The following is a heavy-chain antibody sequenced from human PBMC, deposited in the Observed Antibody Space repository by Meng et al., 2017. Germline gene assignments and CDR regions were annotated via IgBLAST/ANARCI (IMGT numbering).Heavy chain of an antibody. V-gene: IGHV1-46*01. D-gene: IGHD2-2*01. J-gene: IGHJ2*01. CDR1: GYTFTSYY. Sequence: ASVKVSCKASGYTFTSYYMHWVRQAPGQGLEWMGIINPSGGSTSYAQKFQGRVTMTRDTSTSTVYMELSSLRSEDTAVYYCARDSSESTLGYCSSTSCYQQAHWYFDLWGHGTLVTVSS. CDR2: INPSGGST. CDR3: ARDSSESTLGYCSSTSCYQQAHWYFDL.